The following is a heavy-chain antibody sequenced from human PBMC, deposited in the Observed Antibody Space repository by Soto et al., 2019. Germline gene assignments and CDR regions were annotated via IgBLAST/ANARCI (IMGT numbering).Heavy chain of an antibody. CDR3: ARSIAVAGGYYGMDV. D-gene: IGHD6-19*01. V-gene: IGHV5-51*01. Sequence: CKGSGSSFTRYWRDCVRQMPGKGLEWMGIIYPGDSDTRYSPSFQGQVTISADKSISTAYLQWSSLKASDTAMYYCARSIAVAGGYYGMDVWGQGTTVTVSS. J-gene: IGHJ6*02. CDR1: GSSFTRYW. CDR2: IYPGDSDT.